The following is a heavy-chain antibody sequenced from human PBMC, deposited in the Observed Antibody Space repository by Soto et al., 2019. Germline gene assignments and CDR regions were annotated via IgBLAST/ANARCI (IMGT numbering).Heavy chain of an antibody. V-gene: IGHV3-23*01. CDR1: GFTLSSYA. Sequence: GGSLRLSCAASGFTLSSYAMSWVRQTPGKGLEWVSAITASGNTDYVDSVKGRFTISRDSSKNTLYLQMNGLRAEDTAIYYCAKEEWELTRPRFDYWGQGTLVTVSS. CDR3: AKEEWELTRPRFDY. CDR2: ITASGNT. J-gene: IGHJ4*02. D-gene: IGHD1-26*01.